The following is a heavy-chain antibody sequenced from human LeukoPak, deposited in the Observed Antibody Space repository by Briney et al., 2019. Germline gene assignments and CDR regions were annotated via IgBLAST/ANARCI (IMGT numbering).Heavy chain of an antibody. CDR3: ARRVGTQYYFDY. Sequence: GESLKISCKGSGFSFSDYWIGWVRQLPGRGLEWMGSISPDDSDIKYSPSFRGLVTISIDKSISTAYIQWSGLKASDTAMYYCARRVGTQYYFDYWGQGTLVTVSS. CDR1: GFSFSDYW. D-gene: IGHD7-27*01. CDR2: ISPDDSDI. J-gene: IGHJ4*02. V-gene: IGHV5-51*01.